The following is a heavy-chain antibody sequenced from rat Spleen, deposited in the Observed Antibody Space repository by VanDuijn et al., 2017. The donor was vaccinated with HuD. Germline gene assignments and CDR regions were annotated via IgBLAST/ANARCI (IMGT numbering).Heavy chain of an antibody. CDR1: GFTFNNYD. CDR2: INPGGFNT. CDR3: ARQDTSGYSNWFAY. J-gene: IGHJ3*01. Sequence: EVQLVESGGGLVQPGRSLKLSCEVSGFTFNNYDMAWIRQAPTKDLEWVASINPGGFNTYYRDSVKGRFTVSRDNSKSTLYLQVDSLRSEDTATYYCARQDTSGYSNWFAYWGQGTLVTVSS. V-gene: IGHV5-25*01. D-gene: IGHD4-3*01.